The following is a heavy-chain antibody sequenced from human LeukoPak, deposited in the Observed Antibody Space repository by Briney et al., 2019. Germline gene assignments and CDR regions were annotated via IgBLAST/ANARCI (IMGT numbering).Heavy chain of an antibody. Sequence: PGRSLRLSCAASGFTFSSYAMHWVRQAPGKGLEWVSAISGSGGSTYYADSVKGRFTISRDNSKNTLYLQMNSLRAEDTAVYYCAKTEEGYDYVWGSYRYMFDYWGQGTLVTVSS. J-gene: IGHJ4*02. D-gene: IGHD3-16*02. CDR2: ISGSGGST. CDR3: AKTEEGYDYVWGSYRYMFDY. V-gene: IGHV3-23*01. CDR1: GFTFSSYA.